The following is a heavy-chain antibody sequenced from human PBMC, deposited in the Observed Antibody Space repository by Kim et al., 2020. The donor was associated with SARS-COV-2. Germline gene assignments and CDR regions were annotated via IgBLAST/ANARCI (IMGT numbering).Heavy chain of an antibody. CDR3: ARGTVATIRGVRFDP. V-gene: IGHV3-11*04. Sequence: DSVKVRFTISRDNAKNSLSLQMNSLRAEDTAVYYCARGTVATIRGVRFDPWGQGTLVTVSS. D-gene: IGHD5-12*01. J-gene: IGHJ5*02.